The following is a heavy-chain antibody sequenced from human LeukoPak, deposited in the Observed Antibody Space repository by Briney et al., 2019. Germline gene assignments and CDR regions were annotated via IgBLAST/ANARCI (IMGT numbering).Heavy chain of an antibody. CDR1: GFTFSNYN. D-gene: IGHD2-15*01. J-gene: IGHJ4*02. V-gene: IGHV3-48*01. CDR2: ISSGGGAT. Sequence: TGGSLRLSCAASGFTFSNYNMNWVRQAPGKGLEWVSYISSGGGATHYADSVKGRFTISRDNSKNTLYLQMNSLGVEDTAMYSCAAGLRHWAFDFWGQGTLVTVSS. CDR3: AAGLRHWAFDF.